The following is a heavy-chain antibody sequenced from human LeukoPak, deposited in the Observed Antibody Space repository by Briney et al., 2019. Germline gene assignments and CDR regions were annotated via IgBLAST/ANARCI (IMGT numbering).Heavy chain of an antibody. V-gene: IGHV5-51*01. J-gene: IGHJ5*02. Sequence: GESLKISCKGSGYSFTSYWIGWVRQMPGKGLEWRGIIYPGDSDTRYSPSFQGQVTISADKSISTAYLQWSSLKASDTAMYYCARQTRARYCTNGVCYVSWFDPWGQGTLVTVSS. CDR3: ARQTRARYCTNGVCYVSWFDP. D-gene: IGHD2-8*01. CDR1: GYSFTSYW. CDR2: IYPGDSDT.